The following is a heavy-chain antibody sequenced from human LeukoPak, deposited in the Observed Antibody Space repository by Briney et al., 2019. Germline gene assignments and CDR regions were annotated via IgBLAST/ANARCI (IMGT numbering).Heavy chain of an antibody. CDR3: ANAAIYSVDY. J-gene: IGHJ4*02. D-gene: IGHD2-15*01. CDR2: MYFSGST. CDR1: GGSVSSSFYY. Sequence: PSETMSLTCTVSGGSVSSSFYYWGWIRQPPGKGLEWIGSMYFSGSTHYNPSLKSRVTISVDTSKNQFSLKLTSVTAADTAVYYCANAAIYSVDYWGQGTLVTVSS. V-gene: IGHV4-39*01.